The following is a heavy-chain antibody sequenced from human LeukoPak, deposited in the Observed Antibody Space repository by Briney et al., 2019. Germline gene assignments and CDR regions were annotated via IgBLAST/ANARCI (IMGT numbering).Heavy chain of an antibody. D-gene: IGHD1-26*01. CDR2: IKHDGTEK. CDR1: GLTFSSYW. V-gene: IGHV3-7*04. CDR3: ARETRWELFDY. J-gene: IGHJ4*02. Sequence: PGGSLRLSCAASGLTFSSYWMSWVRQAPGKGLEWVANIKHDGTEKYYVDSVKGRFTLSRDNAKNSLYLQMNSLRAEDTAVYYCARETRWELFDYWGQGILVTASS.